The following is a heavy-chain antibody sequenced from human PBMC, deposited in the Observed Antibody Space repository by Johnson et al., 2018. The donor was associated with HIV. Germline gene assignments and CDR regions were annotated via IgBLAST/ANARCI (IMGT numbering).Heavy chain of an antibody. CDR3: ARAYNYPI. D-gene: IGHD1-1*01. V-gene: IGHV3-30-3*01. Sequence: QVQLVESGGGLIQPGGSLRLSCAASGFTFSSSAMHWVRQAPGKGLELVAVISFDGRNEYYADSEKGRFTVSRDNFKNTLFLQMNSLRVEDTAVYYCARAYNYPIWGQGTMLTVSS. J-gene: IGHJ3*02. CDR2: ISFDGRNE. CDR1: GFTFSSSA.